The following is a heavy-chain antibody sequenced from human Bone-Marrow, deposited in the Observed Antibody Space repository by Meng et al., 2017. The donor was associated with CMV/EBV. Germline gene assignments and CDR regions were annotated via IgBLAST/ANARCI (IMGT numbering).Heavy chain of an antibody. J-gene: IGHJ6*02. D-gene: IGHD3-22*01. Sequence: ASVKVSCKASGYTFTDYYMHWVRQAPGQGLEWMGWINPSSGVTKYAQSFQGRVTMTRDTSISTAYMELSRLRSDDTAVYYCAREPYYYDSSGYYPGYYGMDVWGQGTTVTVSS. CDR3: AREPYYYDSSGYYPGYYGMDV. V-gene: IGHV1-2*02. CDR2: INPSSGVT. CDR1: GYTFTDYY.